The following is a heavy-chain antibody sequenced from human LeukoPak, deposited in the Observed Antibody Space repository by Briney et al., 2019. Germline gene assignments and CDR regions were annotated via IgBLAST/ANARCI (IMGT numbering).Heavy chain of an antibody. J-gene: IGHJ4*02. CDR2: ISGDGGST. V-gene: IGHV3-43*02. Sequence: GGSLRLSCAASGFTFDDYAMHWVRQAPGKGLEWVSLISGDGGSTYYADSVKGRFTISRDNSKNSPYLQVNSLRTEDTALYYCAKGGARWLQLYYFDYWGQGTLVTVSS. CDR1: GFTFDDYA. CDR3: AKGGARWLQLYYFDY. D-gene: IGHD5-24*01.